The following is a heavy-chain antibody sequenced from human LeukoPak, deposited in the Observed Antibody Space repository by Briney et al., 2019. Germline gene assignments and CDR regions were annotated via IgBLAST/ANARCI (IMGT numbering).Heavy chain of an antibody. V-gene: IGHV1-24*01. CDR1: GDTLPELS. CDR2: LDPENGEM. Sequence: GASVKVSCKVSGDTLPELSTHWVRQAPGKGLEWMGGLDPENGEMIYAQKFQGRVTMTEDTSTDTAYMELSSLRSEDTAVYYCATGGQWGLLVYWGQGTLVTVSS. D-gene: IGHD1-26*01. CDR3: ATGGQWGLLVY. J-gene: IGHJ4*02.